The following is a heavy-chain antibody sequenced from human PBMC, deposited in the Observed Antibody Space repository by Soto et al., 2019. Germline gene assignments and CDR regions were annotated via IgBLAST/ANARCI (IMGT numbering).Heavy chain of an antibody. CDR3: ARDDIGAPNAFDM. Sequence: GGSLRLSCVASGFRFASYGFHWVRQAPGKGLEWVAVIINDGSEKNHADSVKDRFTISRDNSKNTLYLQMDSLRAGVTALYYCARDDIGAPNAFDMWGQGTMVTVSS. J-gene: IGHJ3*02. CDR2: IINDGSEK. V-gene: IGHV3-33*05. D-gene: IGHD2-15*01. CDR1: GFRFASYG.